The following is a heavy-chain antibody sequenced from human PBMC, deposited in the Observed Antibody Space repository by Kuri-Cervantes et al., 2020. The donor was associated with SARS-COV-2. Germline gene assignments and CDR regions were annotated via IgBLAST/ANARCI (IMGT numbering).Heavy chain of an antibody. V-gene: IGHV1-69*06. Sequence: SVKVSCKASGGTFSSYAVTWVRQVPGQGFEWMGRIIPLFGTTIYAQKFRDRVTFTADKSTNTAYMELSSLRSEDTAVYYCARPYCTTTTCYDGTFDSWGQGNLVTVSS. J-gene: IGHJ4*02. CDR2: IIPLFGTT. CDR3: ARPYCTTTTCYDGTFDS. D-gene: IGHD2-2*01. CDR1: GGTFSSYA.